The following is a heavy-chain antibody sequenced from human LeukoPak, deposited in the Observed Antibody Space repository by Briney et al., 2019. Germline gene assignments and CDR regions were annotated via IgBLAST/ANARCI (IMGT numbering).Heavy chain of an antibody. CDR2: ISGSGGST. CDR1: GFTFSSYA. V-gene: IGHV3-23*01. D-gene: IGHD3-22*01. Sequence: GGSLRLSCAASGFTFSSYAMSWVRQAPGKGLEWVSAISGSGGSTYYADSVKGRFTISRDNSKNTLYLQMNSLRAEDTAVYYCAKEGQGHYGSSGYYSDDAFDIWGQGTMVTVSS. J-gene: IGHJ3*02. CDR3: AKEGQGHYGSSGYYSDDAFDI.